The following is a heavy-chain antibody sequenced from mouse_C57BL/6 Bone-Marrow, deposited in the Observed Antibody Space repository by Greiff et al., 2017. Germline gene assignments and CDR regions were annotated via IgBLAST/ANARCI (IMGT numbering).Heavy chain of an antibody. D-gene: IGHD1-1*01. CDR3: AIYYYGSSYGGY. V-gene: IGHV1-81*01. Sequence: VKLVESGAELARPGASVKLSCKASGYTFTSYGISWVKQRTGQGLEWIGEIYPRSGNTYYNEKFKGKATLTADKSSSTAYMELRSLTSEDSAVYFCAIYYYGSSYGGYWGQGTTLTGSS. CDR1: GYTFTSYG. CDR2: IYPRSGNT. J-gene: IGHJ2*01.